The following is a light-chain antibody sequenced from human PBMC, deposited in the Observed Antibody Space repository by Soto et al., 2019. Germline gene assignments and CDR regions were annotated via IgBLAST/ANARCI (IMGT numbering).Light chain of an antibody. Sequence: ESLFLQFQGTLSLSPGERATLSCRASQSVSSSYLAWYQQKPRQAPSLLIYGASNRATGIPDRFSGSGSGTDFSLTIIRLEPEDFAMYFCQQYVSSTHTFGQGTKVDIK. CDR1: QSVSSSY. CDR2: GAS. V-gene: IGKV3-20*01. CDR3: QQYVSSTHT. J-gene: IGKJ1*01.